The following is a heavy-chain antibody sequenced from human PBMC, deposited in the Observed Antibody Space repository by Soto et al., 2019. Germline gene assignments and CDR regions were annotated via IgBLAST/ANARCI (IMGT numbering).Heavy chain of an antibody. D-gene: IGHD6-25*01. CDR1: GFSFSNYG. CDR3: ASSPRVQNPLPADY. V-gene: IGHV3-33*03. J-gene: IGHJ4*02. CDR2: IWHDGSNK. Sequence: QAQLVESGGGVVQPGRSLRLSCTASGFSFSNYGMHWVRQAPGKGLEWVAVIWHDGSNKYYVDSVKGRFTISRDNSKNTLSLQMNSLRVEDTAMYYCASSPRVQNPLPADYWGQGTPVTVSS.